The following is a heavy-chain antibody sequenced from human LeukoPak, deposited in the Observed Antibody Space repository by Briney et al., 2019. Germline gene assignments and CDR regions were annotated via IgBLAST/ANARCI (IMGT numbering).Heavy chain of an antibody. Sequence: GASVKVSCKASRYSFTAYYMHWVRQAPGQGLEWMGWINPNSGARKYAQKYQDRVTMTRDTSINTAYMELTRLRSDDTAVYYCARGGLLFRGDYYFDYWGQGTLVTVSS. CDR1: RYSFTAYY. CDR2: INPNSGAR. D-gene: IGHD2-21*02. J-gene: IGHJ4*02. CDR3: ARGGLLFRGDYYFDY. V-gene: IGHV1-2*02.